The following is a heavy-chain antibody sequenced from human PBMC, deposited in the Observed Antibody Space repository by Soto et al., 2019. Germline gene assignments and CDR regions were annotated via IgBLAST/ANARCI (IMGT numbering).Heavy chain of an antibody. D-gene: IGHD2-2*02. CDR3: ANGVALGYCTSTSCHNYYMDV. V-gene: IGHV3-9*01. Sequence: EVQLVESGAGLVQPGRSLRLSCSASGFTFDDYAMHWVRQAPGKGLEWVSGISWNSGSIAYADSVKGRFTISRDNAKNSLYLQMNSLRAEDTALYYCANGVALGYCTSTSCHNYYMDVWGKGTTVTVSS. CDR2: ISWNSGSI. J-gene: IGHJ6*03. CDR1: GFTFDDYA.